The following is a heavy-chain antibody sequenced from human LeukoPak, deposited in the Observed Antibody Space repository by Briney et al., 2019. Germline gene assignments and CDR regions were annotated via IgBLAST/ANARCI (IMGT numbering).Heavy chain of an antibody. Sequence: GGSLRLSCAASGLTFSNYAMHWVRQAPGEGLEWVALISHDGSNKYYADSVKGRFTISRDNSKNTLYLQMNNLRAEDTAVYYCAKDRLTVTTWRSYSDYWGQGTLVTVSS. J-gene: IGHJ4*02. CDR2: ISHDGSNK. V-gene: IGHV3-30*18. D-gene: IGHD4-17*01. CDR3: AKDRLTVTTWRSYSDY. CDR1: GLTFSNYA.